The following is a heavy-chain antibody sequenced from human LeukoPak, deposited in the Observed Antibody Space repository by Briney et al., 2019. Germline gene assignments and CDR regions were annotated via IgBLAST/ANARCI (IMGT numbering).Heavy chain of an antibody. CDR3: ARASGDSSGWALYYYYMDV. V-gene: IGHV1-18*01. J-gene: IGHJ6*03. Sequence: ASVKVSCKASGYTFTNYGINWVRQAPGQGLEWMGWISAYNGYTNYAQNLQGRLTMTTDTSTSTTYMELRSLRSDDTAVYYCARASGDSSGWALYYYYMDVWGKGTTVTISS. CDR1: GYTFTNYG. D-gene: IGHD6-19*01. CDR2: ISAYNGYT.